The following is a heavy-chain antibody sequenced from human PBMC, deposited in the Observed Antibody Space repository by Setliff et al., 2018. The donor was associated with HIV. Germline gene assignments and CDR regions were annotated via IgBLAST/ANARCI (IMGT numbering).Heavy chain of an antibody. V-gene: IGHV4-34*01. CDR2: INHSGDT. J-gene: IGHJ4*02. D-gene: IGHD5-12*01. CDR3: ARLGADDFSDYDWVDY. CDR1: GGSFSGYY. Sequence: NPSETLSLTCAVYGGSFSGYYWSWIRQPPGKGLEWIGEINHSGDTNYNPSLKSRVTISVDTSKNQFSLNLNSVTAADTAVYYCARLGADDFSDYDWVDYGGQGTLVTVSS.